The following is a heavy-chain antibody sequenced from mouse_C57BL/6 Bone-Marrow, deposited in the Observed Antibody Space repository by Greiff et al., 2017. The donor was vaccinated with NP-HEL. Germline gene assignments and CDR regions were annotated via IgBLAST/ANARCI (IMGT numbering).Heavy chain of an antibody. J-gene: IGHJ1*03. CDR3: TAYGEWFFDV. Sequence: EVQLQQSGAELVRPGASVKLSCTASGFNIKDDYMHWVKQRPEQGLEWIGWIDPENGDTEYASKFQGKATITADTSSNTAYLQLSSLTSEDTAVLYCTAYGEWFFDVWGTGTTVTVSS. D-gene: IGHD1-1*02. CDR2: IDPENGDT. CDR1: GFNIKDDY. V-gene: IGHV14-4*01.